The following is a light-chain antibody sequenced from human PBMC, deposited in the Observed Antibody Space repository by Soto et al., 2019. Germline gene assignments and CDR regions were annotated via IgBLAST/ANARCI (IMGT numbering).Light chain of an antibody. CDR1: SGHSSYA. Sequence: QPVLTQSPSASASLGASVKLTCTLSSGHSSYAIAWHQQLPEKGPRYLMKLNNDGSHTRGAGIPDRFSGSSSGAERFLIISSLQSDAEADYYCQTWDTGSVIFGGGTQLTVL. V-gene: IGLV4-69*01. CDR3: QTWDTGSVI. CDR2: LNNDGSH. J-gene: IGLJ2*01.